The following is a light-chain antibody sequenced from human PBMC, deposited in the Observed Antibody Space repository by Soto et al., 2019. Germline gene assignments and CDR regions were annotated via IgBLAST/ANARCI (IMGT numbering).Light chain of an antibody. CDR1: QTIMTY. Sequence: DVPITQSPASLSASVGDEVTIPCRASQTIMTYLNWYQLKPGKPPRLLIYAASSLQSGVPSRFSGSGSGTDFTLTISSLQPEDFATYSCQQSYNSPQTFARGTKVDI. CDR3: QQSYNSPQT. V-gene: IGKV1-39*01. CDR2: AAS. J-gene: IGKJ1*01.